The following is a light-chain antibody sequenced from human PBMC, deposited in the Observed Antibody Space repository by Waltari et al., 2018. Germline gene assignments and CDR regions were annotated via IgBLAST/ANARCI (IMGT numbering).Light chain of an antibody. CDR3: QQFYSTPLT. CDR2: WAS. J-gene: IGKJ4*01. V-gene: IGKV4-1*01. CDR1: QSVLYSSNNKNS. Sequence: DIVMTQSPDSLAVSLGERATINFQSSQSVLYSSNNKNSLDWYQQKPGQPPKFLIHWASTRESGVPDRFSGSGSGTDFTLTISSLQAEDVAVYYCQQFYSTPLTFGGGTKVEIK.